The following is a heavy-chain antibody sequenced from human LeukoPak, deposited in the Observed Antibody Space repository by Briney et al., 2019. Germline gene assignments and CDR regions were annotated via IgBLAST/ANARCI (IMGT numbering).Heavy chain of an antibody. Sequence: QSGGSLRLSCAASGFTFNNYNMNWVRQAPGKGLEWVSYISSSSSNIDYADSVKGRFTISRDNAKNSLYLQMNSLRAEDTAVYYCARSGIGYGDNGYLQHWGQGTLVTVSS. CDR2: ISSSSSNI. J-gene: IGHJ1*01. CDR3: ARSGIGYGDNGYLQH. CDR1: GFTFNNYN. D-gene: IGHD4-17*01. V-gene: IGHV3-48*04.